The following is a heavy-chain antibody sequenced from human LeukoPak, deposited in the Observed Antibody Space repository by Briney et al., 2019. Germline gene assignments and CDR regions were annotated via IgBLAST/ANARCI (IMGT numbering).Heavy chain of an antibody. CDR3: ATKAGNFQERVSLDY. CDR1: GLTFSNHW. V-gene: IGHV3-74*01. D-gene: IGHD1-1*01. J-gene: IGHJ4*02. CDR2: ISNEGSDT. Sequence: GGSLRLSCVVSGLTFSNHWMHWVRQAPGKGLVWVSHISNEGSDTKYADSVKGRFTISRDNGKNTVYLQMNSLRADDAAVYYCATKAGNFQERVSLDYWGQGILVTVSS.